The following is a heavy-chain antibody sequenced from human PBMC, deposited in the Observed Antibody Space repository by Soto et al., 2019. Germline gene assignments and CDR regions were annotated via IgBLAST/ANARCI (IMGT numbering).Heavy chain of an antibody. V-gene: IGHV4-4*07. CDR3: VRDGTKTLRDWFDP. Sequence: PSETLSLTGTVSVASISGFYWSWIRNSAGKGLEWIGRIYATGTTDYNPSLKSRVMMSVDTSKKQFSLKLRSVTAADTAVYYCVRDGTKTLRDWFDPWGQGISVTVSS. CDR2: IYATGTT. J-gene: IGHJ5*02. CDR1: VASISGFY. D-gene: IGHD1-1*01.